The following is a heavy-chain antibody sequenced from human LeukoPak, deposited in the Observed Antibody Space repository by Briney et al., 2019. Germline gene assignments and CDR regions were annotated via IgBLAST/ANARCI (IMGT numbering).Heavy chain of an antibody. J-gene: IGHJ3*02. CDR2: IIPIFGTA. Sequence: GASVTVSCKASGGTFSSYAISWVRQAPGQGLEWMGGIIPIFGTANYAQKFQGRVTITADESTSTAYMELSSLRSEDTAVYYCAGEDNSSGYRPFDIWGQGTMVTVSS. V-gene: IGHV1-69*13. D-gene: IGHD3-22*01. CDR3: AGEDNSSGYRPFDI. CDR1: GGTFSSYA.